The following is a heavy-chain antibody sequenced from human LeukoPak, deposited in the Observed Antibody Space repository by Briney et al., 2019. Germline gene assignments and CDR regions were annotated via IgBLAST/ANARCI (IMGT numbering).Heavy chain of an antibody. CDR2: IYYSGST. CDR1: DDSVSSDRYY. CDR3: ARDREQQLVRYWFDS. D-gene: IGHD6-13*01. V-gene: IGHV4-61*01. Sequence: PSETLSLTCSVSDDSVSSDRYYWSWLRQPPGKGLEWIGYIYYSGSTNYNPSLKSRVTISLDTSTNQFSLKLSSVTAADTAVYYCARDREQQLVRYWFDSWGQGTLVTVS. J-gene: IGHJ5*01.